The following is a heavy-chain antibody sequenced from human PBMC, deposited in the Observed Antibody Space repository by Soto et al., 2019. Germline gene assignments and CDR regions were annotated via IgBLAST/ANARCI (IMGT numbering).Heavy chain of an antibody. CDR3: ASLSTIFGVYYMDV. D-gene: IGHD3-3*01. V-gene: IGHV4-34*01. J-gene: IGHJ6*03. CDR1: GGSFSGYY. CDR2: INHSGST. Sequence: SETLSLTCALSGGSFSGYYWSWIRQPPGKGLEWIGEINHSGSTNYNPSLKSRVTISVDTSKNQFSLKLSSVTAADTAVYYCASLSTIFGVYYMDVWGKGTTVS.